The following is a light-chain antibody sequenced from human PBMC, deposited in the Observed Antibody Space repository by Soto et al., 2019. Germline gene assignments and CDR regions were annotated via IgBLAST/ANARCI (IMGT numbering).Light chain of an antibody. V-gene: IGLV4-69*01. CDR3: QTWGTEGV. J-gene: IGLJ2*01. CDR1: SGHSSYA. Sequence: QSVLTQSPSASASLGASVKLTCTPSSGHSSYAIAWHQQQPEKGPRYLMKLNSDGSHSKGDGIPDRFSGSSSGAERYLTISSLQSEDEADYYCQTWGTEGVFGGGTKLTVL. CDR2: LNSDGSH.